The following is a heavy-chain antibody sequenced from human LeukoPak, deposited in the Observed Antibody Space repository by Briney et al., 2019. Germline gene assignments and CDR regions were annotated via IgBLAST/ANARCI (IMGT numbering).Heavy chain of an antibody. CDR2: MNPNSGNT. J-gene: IGHJ5*02. CDR3: ARGRGYSSSWYRWEWFDP. CDR1: GYTFTSYD. V-gene: IGHV1-8*01. D-gene: IGHD6-13*01. Sequence: ASVKVSCKASGYTFTSYDINWVRQATGQGLEWMGWMNPNSGNTGYAQKFQGRVTMTRNTSISTAYMELSSLRSEDTAVYYCARGRGYSSSWYRWEWFDPWGQGTLVTVSS.